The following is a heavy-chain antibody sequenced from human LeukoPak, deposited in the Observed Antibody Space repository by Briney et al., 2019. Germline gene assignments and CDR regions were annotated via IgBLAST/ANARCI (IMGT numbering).Heavy chain of an antibody. V-gene: IGHV1-69*13. D-gene: IGHD2-21*02. CDR3: AKLDNCGGDCLFDY. Sequence: SVKVSCKASGGTFSSYAISWVRQAPGQGLEWMGGIIPIFGTANYAQKFQGRVTITADESASTAYMELSSLRSEDTAVYYCAKLDNCGGDCLFDYWGQGTLVTVSS. J-gene: IGHJ4*02. CDR1: GGTFSSYA. CDR2: IIPIFGTA.